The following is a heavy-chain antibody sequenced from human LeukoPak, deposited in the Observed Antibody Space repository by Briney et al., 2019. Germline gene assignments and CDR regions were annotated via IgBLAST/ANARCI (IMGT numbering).Heavy chain of an antibody. D-gene: IGHD3-3*01. CDR1: GGSISSYY. Sequence: SETLSLTCTVSGGSISSYYWSWIRQPPGKGLEWIGEINHSGSTNYNPSLKSRVTISIDTSKNQFSLKLRSVTAADTAVYYCARGQRYDFWSGYLDYWGQGTLVTVSS. CDR2: INHSGST. CDR3: ARGQRYDFWSGYLDY. V-gene: IGHV4-34*01. J-gene: IGHJ4*02.